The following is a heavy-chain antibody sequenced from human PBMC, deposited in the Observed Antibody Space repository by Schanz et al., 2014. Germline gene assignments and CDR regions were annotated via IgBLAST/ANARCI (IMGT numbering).Heavy chain of an antibody. CDR1: GYTFTSYS. Sequence: QVQLVQSGAEVKKPGASVKVSCKASGYTFTSYSMHWVRQAPGQGLEWMGMINPSGGSTTYAQKFQGRVTMTTDTSTSTAYMELRSLRSDDTAVYYCTRGGYSYALSAFDIWGQGTMVTVSS. CDR2: INPSGGST. D-gene: IGHD5-18*01. J-gene: IGHJ3*02. V-gene: IGHV1-46*01. CDR3: TRGGYSYALSAFDI.